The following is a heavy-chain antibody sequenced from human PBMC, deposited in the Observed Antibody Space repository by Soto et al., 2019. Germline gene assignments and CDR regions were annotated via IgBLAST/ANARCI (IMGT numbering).Heavy chain of an antibody. J-gene: IGHJ4*02. CDR2: IYWDDDK. D-gene: IGHD3-10*01. V-gene: IGHV2-5*02. Sequence: QITLKESGPTLVKPTQTLTLTCTFSGFSLSSNGVGVGWIRQPPGKALEWLALIYWDDDKRYSPSLKSRLTITQYTSKNQVVLTLTKLDTVDTATYYCARGGWTTYYSPFFDYWGQVTLVTVSS. CDR3: ARGGWTTYYSPFFDY. CDR1: GFSLSSNGVG.